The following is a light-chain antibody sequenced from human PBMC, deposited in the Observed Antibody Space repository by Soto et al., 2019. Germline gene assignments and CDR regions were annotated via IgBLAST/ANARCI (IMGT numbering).Light chain of an antibody. CDR3: QQYNNWPPTT. CDR2: DAS. CDR1: QGISSW. Sequence: DIQMTLSPSYLATPLGNTVPIACRASQGISSWLAWYQQKPGKAPKLLIYDASSLESGVPSRFSGSGSATDFTLTISSLQSEDFAIYYCQQYNNWPPTTFGQGTRLEIK. V-gene: IGKV1-12*01. J-gene: IGKJ5*01.